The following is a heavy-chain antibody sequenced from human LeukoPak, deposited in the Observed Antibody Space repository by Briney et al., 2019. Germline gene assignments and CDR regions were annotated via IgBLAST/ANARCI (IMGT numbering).Heavy chain of an antibody. CDR1: GFTFSSYW. V-gene: IGHV3-7*01. CDR2: IKQDGSEK. CDR3: ARDAGRKGGSYYFDY. D-gene: IGHD3-10*01. J-gene: IGHJ4*02. Sequence: GGSLRLSCAASGFTFSSYWMSWVRQAPGKGLEWEANIKQDGSEKYYVASVKGRFTISRDNAKNSLYLQMNSLRAEDTAVYYCARDAGRKGGSYYFDYWGQGTLVTVSS.